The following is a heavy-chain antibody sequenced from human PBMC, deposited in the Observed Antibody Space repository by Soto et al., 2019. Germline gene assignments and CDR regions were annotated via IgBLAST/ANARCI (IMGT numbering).Heavy chain of an antibody. Sequence: SLRLSCLASGFIFRSYAMHWVRQAPGKGLEWVAVITYDGANGYYADSVRGRFAISRDNSKSTLFLQMNSLRPEDTAVYCCARAFSGSYPNFDYWGQGTLVTVSS. CDR3: ARAFSGSYPNFDY. CDR1: GFIFRSYA. CDR2: ITYDGANG. J-gene: IGHJ4*02. V-gene: IGHV3-30*09. D-gene: IGHD1-26*01.